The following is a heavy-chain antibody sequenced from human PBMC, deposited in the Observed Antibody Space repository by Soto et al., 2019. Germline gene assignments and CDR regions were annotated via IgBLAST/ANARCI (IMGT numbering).Heavy chain of an antibody. J-gene: IGHJ4*02. Sequence: PSETLSLTCAVYGGSFIGYYWSWILQPPWKGLEWIGEINHSGSTNYNPSLKSRVTISVDTSKNQFSLKLSSVTAADTAVYYCASMTTVVTPPGHFDYWGQGTLVTVPQ. CDR3: ASMTTVVTPPGHFDY. V-gene: IGHV4-34*01. CDR1: GGSFIGYY. CDR2: INHSGST. D-gene: IGHD4-4*01.